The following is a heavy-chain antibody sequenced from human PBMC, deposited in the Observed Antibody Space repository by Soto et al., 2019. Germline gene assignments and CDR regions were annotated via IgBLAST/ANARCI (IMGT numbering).Heavy chain of an antibody. J-gene: IGHJ2*01. V-gene: IGHV3-33*01. CDR1: GFTLSSYG. CDR3: ARAIQQVWYFDL. Sequence: GGSLRLSCAASGFTLSSYGTHWVRQAPGKGLEWVAVIWYDGSNKYYADSVKGRFTISRDNSKNTLYLQMNSLRAEDTAVYYCARAIQQVWYFDLWGRGTLVTVSS. CDR2: IWYDGSNK. D-gene: IGHD5-18*01.